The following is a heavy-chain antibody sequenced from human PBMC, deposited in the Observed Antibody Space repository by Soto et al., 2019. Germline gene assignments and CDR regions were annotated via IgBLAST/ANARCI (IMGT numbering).Heavy chain of an antibody. V-gene: IGHV4-59*01. D-gene: IGHD1-20*01. CDR1: GGSISSYY. CDR3: ARRYGRNFDY. Sequence: LSLTCTVSGGSISSYYWSWIRQPPGKGLEWIGYIYYSGSTNYSPSLKSRVTISVDTSKNQFSLKLSSVTAADTAVYYCARRYGRNFDYWGQGTLVTVSS. J-gene: IGHJ4*02. CDR2: IYYSGST.